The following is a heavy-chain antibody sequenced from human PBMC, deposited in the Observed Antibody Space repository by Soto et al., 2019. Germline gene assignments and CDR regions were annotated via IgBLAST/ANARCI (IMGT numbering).Heavy chain of an antibody. D-gene: IGHD3-10*01. CDR2: ISDSNGNT. V-gene: IGHV1-18*01. J-gene: IGHJ6*02. Sequence: QVQLVQSGAEVKKPGASVKVSCKASGYTFTNYGITWVRQAPGQGLEWMGWISDSNGNTFYGKKFQGRVTMTTDTSTRTACMEVYSLSAADTAVYYCAREGYSAGSGAYSPPRYYGMDAWGQGTTVTVSS. CDR3: AREGYSAGSGAYSPPRYYGMDA. CDR1: GYTFTNYG.